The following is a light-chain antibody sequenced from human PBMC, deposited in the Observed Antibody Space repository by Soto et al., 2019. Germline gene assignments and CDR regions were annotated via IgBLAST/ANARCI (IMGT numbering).Light chain of an antibody. Sequence: IVLTQSPGSLSLSPGERVTLSCRASQSVSSNLDWYQQNPGQAPRLLISGAYTSATGIAVRVRGSGSGTDLALTISKLEPEDFAVYYCQQSGSSPYTFGQGTKVDIK. CDR2: GAY. CDR3: QQSGSSPYT. J-gene: IGKJ1*01. V-gene: IGKV3-20*01. CDR1: QSVSSN.